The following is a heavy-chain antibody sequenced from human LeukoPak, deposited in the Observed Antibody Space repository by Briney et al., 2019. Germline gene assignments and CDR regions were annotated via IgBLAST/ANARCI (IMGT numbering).Heavy chain of an antibody. CDR2: INHSGST. V-gene: IGHV4-34*01. D-gene: IGHD4-17*01. CDR1: GGSFSGYY. J-gene: IGHJ4*02. Sequence: PSETLSLTCAVYGGSFSGYYWSWIRQPPGKGLEWIGEINHSGSTNYNPSLKSRVTISVDTSKNQFSLKLSSVTAADTAVYYCARGPIYGSPDYWGQGTLVTVSS. CDR3: ARGPIYGSPDY.